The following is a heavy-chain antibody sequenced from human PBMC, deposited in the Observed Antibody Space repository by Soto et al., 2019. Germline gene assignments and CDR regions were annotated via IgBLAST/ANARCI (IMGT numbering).Heavy chain of an antibody. Sequence: QVQLQESGPGLVKPSQTLSLTCTVSGGSISSGDYYWSWIRQPPGKGLEWIGYIYYSGSTYYNPSLKSRVTISVDTPKNQFPLKLSSVTAAATAVYYCARALWFGAYYFDYWGQGTLVTVSS. CDR2: IYYSGST. CDR3: ARALWFGAYYFDY. CDR1: GGSISSGDYY. D-gene: IGHD3-10*01. V-gene: IGHV4-30-4*01. J-gene: IGHJ4*02.